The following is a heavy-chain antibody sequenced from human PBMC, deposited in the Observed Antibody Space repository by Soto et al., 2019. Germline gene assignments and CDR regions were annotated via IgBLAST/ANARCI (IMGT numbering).Heavy chain of an antibody. CDR3: ARSLYDILTGRTAGFDY. J-gene: IGHJ4*02. CDR1: GGSISSGDYY. V-gene: IGHV4-30-4*01. Sequence: SETLSLTCTVSGGSISSGDYYWSWIRQPPGKGLEWIGYIYYSGSTYYNPSLKSRVTISVDTSKNQFSLKLSSVTAADTAVYYCARSLYDILTGRTAGFDYWCQGTLVTVSS. D-gene: IGHD3-9*01. CDR2: IYYSGST.